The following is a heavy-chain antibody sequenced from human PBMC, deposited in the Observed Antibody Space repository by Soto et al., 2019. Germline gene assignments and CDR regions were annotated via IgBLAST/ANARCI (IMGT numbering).Heavy chain of an antibody. CDR2: IDPTGGD. CDR3: GTGQVAGPQPYAEYAEY. CDR1: GYSVSSGDFY. D-gene: IGHD6-19*01. V-gene: IGHV4-30-4*03. Sequence: SETLSLTCSVSGYSVSSGDFYWSWIRQHPGKGLEWLGFIDPTGGDHYNPSLKSRLNILIDTSNNQFSLRLNSVTAADPAVYYCGTGQVAGPQPYAEYAEYWCLGLLLTISS. J-gene: IGHJ4*02.